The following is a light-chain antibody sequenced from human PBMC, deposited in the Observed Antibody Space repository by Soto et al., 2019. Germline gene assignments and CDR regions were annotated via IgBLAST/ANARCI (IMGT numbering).Light chain of an antibody. CDR3: HQYYSYPWA. CDR2: KAS. J-gene: IGKJ1*01. CDR1: ESISSW. Sequence: DIQMTQYPSTLSASVGDRVTITCRASESISSWLAWYQQKPGNAPKLLIYKASRLESGVPSRFSGSGSGTDFPLTISSLQPDDFATYYCHQYYSYPWAFGQGTKVEIQ. V-gene: IGKV1-5*03.